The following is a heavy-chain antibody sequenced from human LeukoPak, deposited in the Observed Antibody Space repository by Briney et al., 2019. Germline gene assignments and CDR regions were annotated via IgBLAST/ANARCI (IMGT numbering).Heavy chain of an antibody. Sequence: SGGSLRLSCAASGFTFSSYGMHWVRQAPGKGLEWVAAISYDGSNKYYADSVKGRFTISRDNSKNTLYLQMNSLRAEDTAVYYCAKDRSGWYRDYYYGMDVWGQGTTVTVSS. CDR3: AKDRSGWYRDYYYGMDV. CDR2: ISYDGSNK. D-gene: IGHD6-19*01. V-gene: IGHV3-30*18. CDR1: GFTFSSYG. J-gene: IGHJ6*02.